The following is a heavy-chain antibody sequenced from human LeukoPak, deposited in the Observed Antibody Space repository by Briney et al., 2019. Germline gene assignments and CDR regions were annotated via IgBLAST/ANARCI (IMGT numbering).Heavy chain of an antibody. CDR2: ISYDGSNK. CDR1: GFTFSSYG. V-gene: IGHV3-30*18. Sequence: GGSLRLSCAASGFTFSSYGMHWVRQAPGKGLEWVAVISYDGSNKYYADSVKGRFTISRDNSKNTLYLQMNSLRAEDTAVYYCAKSDRNLGGSGSYYLYYFDYWGQGTLVTVSS. J-gene: IGHJ4*02. CDR3: AKSDRNLGGSGSYYLYYFDY. D-gene: IGHD3-10*01.